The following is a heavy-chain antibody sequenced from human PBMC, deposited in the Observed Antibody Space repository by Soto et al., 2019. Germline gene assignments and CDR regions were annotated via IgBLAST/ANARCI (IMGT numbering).Heavy chain of an antibody. J-gene: IGHJ4*02. Sequence: PSETLSLTCAVYGESFSGDYRSWIRQPPGKGLEWIGEINGRGSTKFNPSLKSRVTMSVDPSKNQFSLKLTSVTAADTAVYYCARQGDSTMAIFDYWGQGALVTVSS. CDR2: INGRGST. CDR1: GESFSGDY. D-gene: IGHD5-18*01. CDR3: ARQGDSTMAIFDY. V-gene: IGHV4-34*01.